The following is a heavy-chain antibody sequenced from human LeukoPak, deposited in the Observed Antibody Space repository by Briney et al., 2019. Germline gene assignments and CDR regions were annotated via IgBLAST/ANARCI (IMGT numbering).Heavy chain of an antibody. Sequence: GASVKVSCKASGYTFTGYYMHWVRQAPGQGLEWMGWMNPKTGYTVYAQKFRGRVTMTRYTSINTAYMELSSLRPEDTALYYCARSSTIFGDNGDHYGGWFDPWGQGTLVTVSS. V-gene: IGHV1-8*02. D-gene: IGHD3-10*02. CDR3: ARSSTIFGDNGDHYGGWFDP. CDR1: GYTFTGYY. CDR2: MNPKTGYT. J-gene: IGHJ5*02.